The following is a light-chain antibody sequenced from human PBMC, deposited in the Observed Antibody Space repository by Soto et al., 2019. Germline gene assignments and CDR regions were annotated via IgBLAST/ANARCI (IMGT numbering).Light chain of an antibody. CDR1: SSDVGGYNY. CDR2: DVS. CDR3: SSYTSSSTLV. Sequence: QSVLTQPASVSGSPGQSITISCTGTSSDVGGYNYVSWDQQHPGKAPKLMIYDVSTRPAGVSNRVSGSKSGNTASLTISGLQAEDEADYYCSSYTSSSTLVFGGGTKVTVL. J-gene: IGLJ2*01. V-gene: IGLV2-14*01.